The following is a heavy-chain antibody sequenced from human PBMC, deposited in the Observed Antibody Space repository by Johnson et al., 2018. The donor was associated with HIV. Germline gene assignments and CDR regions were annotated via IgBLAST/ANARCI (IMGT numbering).Heavy chain of an antibody. J-gene: IGHJ3*02. Sequence: VQLVESGGGLVQPGRSLRLSCAASGFTFDDYAMHWVRQAPGKGLEWVSGISWNSGRIAYADSVKGRFTISSDNAKKSLYLQMNSLRAEDTAVYYCARDGEWELEDAFDIWGQGTMVTVSS. CDR1: GFTFDDYA. CDR3: ARDGEWELEDAFDI. CDR2: ISWNSGRI. D-gene: IGHD1-26*01. V-gene: IGHV3-9*01.